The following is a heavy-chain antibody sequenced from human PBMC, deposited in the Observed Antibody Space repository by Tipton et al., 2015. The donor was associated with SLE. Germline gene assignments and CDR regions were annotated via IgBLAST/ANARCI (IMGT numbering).Heavy chain of an antibody. J-gene: IGHJ4*02. CDR3: AKDRGITMTLYYFDY. CDR1: GFTFSSYA. Sequence: SLRLSCAASGFTFSSYAMSWVRQAPGKGLEWVSGISWNSGSIGYADSVKGRFTISRDNAKNSLYLQMNSLRAEDTALYYCAKDRGITMTLYYFDYWGQGTLVTVSS. CDR2: ISWNSGSI. D-gene: IGHD3-22*01. V-gene: IGHV3-9*01.